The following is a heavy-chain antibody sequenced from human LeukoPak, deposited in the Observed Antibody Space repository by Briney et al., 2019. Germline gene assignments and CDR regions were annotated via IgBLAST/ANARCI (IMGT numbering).Heavy chain of an antibody. CDR2: INSDGRSI. D-gene: IGHD3/OR15-3a*01. Sequence: PRGSLRLSCAVSGFTFSNYWMHWVRHAPGKGLVWVARINSDGRSINYGDSVKGRFTISRDNAKNTLYLQMNSLRAEDTAVYYCARVSDWNFNYWGQGTLVTVSS. V-gene: IGHV3-74*01. CDR3: ARVSDWNFNY. CDR1: GFTFSNYW. J-gene: IGHJ4*02.